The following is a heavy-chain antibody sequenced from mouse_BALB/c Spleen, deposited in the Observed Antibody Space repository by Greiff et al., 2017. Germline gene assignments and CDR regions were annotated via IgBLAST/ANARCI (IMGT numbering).Heavy chain of an antibody. J-gene: IGHJ3*01. CDR1: GFTFSSFG. V-gene: IGHV5-17*02. D-gene: IGHD2-10*02. CDR3: ARAGYGNFPWFAY. Sequence: EVMLVESGGGLVQPGGSRKLSCAASGFTFSSFGMHWVRQAPEKGLEWVAYISSGSSTIYYADTVKGRFTISRDNPKNTLFLQMTSLRYEDTAMYYCARAGYGNFPWFAYWGQGTLVTVSA. CDR2: ISSGSSTI.